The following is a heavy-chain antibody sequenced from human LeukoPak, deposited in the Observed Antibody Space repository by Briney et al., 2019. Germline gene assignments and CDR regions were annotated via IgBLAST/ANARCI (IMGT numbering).Heavy chain of an antibody. CDR3: ARGSSNWGVY. CDR2: ISSSSSTI. D-gene: IGHD6-13*01. J-gene: IGHJ4*02. V-gene: IGHV3-48*02. Sequence: GGSLRLSCAVSGFSFSDHNMNWVRQAPGKGLEWVSYISSSSSTIYYADPVKGRFTISRDNAKNSLYLQMNSLRDEDTAVYYCARGSSNWGVYWGQGTLVTVSS. CDR1: GFSFSDHN.